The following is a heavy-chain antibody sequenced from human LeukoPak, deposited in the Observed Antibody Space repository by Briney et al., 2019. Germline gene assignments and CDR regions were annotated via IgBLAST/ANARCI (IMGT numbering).Heavy chain of an antibody. CDR3: ARGTMIGYYFDY. V-gene: IGHV3-7*01. J-gene: IGHJ4*02. CDR1: GFTFSSYW. D-gene: IGHD3-22*01. CDR2: INQDGSEK. Sequence: RGSLRLSCAASGFTFSSYWMTWVRQAPGKGLVWVANINQDGSEKYYVDSVKGRFTISRDNARNSLYLQMNSLRAGDTAVYYCARGTMIGYYFDYWGQGTLVTVSS.